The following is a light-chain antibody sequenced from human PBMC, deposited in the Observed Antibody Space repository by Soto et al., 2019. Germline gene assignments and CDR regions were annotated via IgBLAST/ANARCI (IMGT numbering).Light chain of an antibody. CDR1: QSICSS. Sequence: IVFTQSPGTLSLSPGQTATPSSRASQSICSSLAWYQQKPGQAPRLLMFRTSSRATGFPARFSGSGSGTEFNLTISSLQSEDFGVYYCQQYNNWPRATFGGGTKVDIK. J-gene: IGKJ4*01. CDR2: RTS. V-gene: IGKV3-15*01. CDR3: QQYNNWPRAT.